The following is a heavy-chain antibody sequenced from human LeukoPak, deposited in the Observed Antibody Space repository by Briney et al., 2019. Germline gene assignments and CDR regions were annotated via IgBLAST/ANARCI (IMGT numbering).Heavy chain of an antibody. CDR3: AREGDAGATLGYYFDY. J-gene: IGHJ4*02. V-gene: IGHV1-2*02. CDR1: GYTFTGYY. CDR2: INPNSGGT. Sequence: GASVKVSCKASGYTFTGYYMHWVRQAPGQGLEWMGWINPNSGGTNYAQKFQGRVTMTRDTSISTAYMGLSRLRSDDTAVYYCAREGDAGATLGYYFDYWGQGTLVTVSS. D-gene: IGHD1-26*01.